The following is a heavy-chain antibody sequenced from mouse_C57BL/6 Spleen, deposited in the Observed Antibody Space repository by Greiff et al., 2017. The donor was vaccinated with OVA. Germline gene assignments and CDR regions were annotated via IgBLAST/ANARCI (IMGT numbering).Heavy chain of an antibody. CDR3: ARWGGPGGYYAMDY. Sequence: EVQLQQSGPELVKPGASVKISCKASGYTFTDYYMNWVKQSHGKSLEWIGDINPNNGGTSYNQKFKGKATLTVDKSSSTAYMELRSLTSEDSAVYYCARWGGPGGYYAMDYWGQGTSVTVSS. CDR1: GYTFTDYY. J-gene: IGHJ4*01. CDR2: INPNNGGT. V-gene: IGHV1-26*01. D-gene: IGHD3-3*01.